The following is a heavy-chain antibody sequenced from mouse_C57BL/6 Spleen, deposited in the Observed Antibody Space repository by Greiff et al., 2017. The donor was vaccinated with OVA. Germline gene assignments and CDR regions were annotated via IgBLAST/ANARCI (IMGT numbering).Heavy chain of an antibody. CDR3: ARSDQDFDD. V-gene: IGHV1-50*01. CDR1: GYTFTSYW. CDR2: IDPSDSYT. J-gene: IGHJ2*01. Sequence: QVQLQQPGAELVKPGASVKLSCKASGYTFTSYWMQWVKQRPGQGLEWIGEIDPSDSYTNYNQKFKGKATLTVDTSSSTAYMQLSSLTSEDSAVYYCARSDQDFDDWGKGTTLTVAS.